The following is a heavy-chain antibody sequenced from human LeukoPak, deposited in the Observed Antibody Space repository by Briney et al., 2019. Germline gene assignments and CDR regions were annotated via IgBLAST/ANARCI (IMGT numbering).Heavy chain of an antibody. CDR2: ISYDGSNK. J-gene: IGHJ4*02. CDR3: AKPLGLTLAVAAD. Sequence: GGSLRLSCAASGFTFSSYGMHWVRQAPGKGLEWVAVISYDGSNKYYADSVKGRFTISRDNSKNTLYLQMNSLRAEDTAVYYCAKPLGLTLAVAADWGQGTLVTVSS. CDR1: GFTFSSYG. D-gene: IGHD6-19*01. V-gene: IGHV3-30*18.